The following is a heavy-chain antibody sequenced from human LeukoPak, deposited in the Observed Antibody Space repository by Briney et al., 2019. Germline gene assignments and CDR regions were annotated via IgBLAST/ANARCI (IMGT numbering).Heavy chain of an antibody. CDR2: INNSGDRR. V-gene: IGHV3-23*01. CDR3: AKDGTSGWNGIVWDFAL. Sequence: PGGSLRLSCAASGFIFSNYAMSWVRQAPGKGLEWVSGINNSGDRRFYADSVKGRFTISRDNSKNTLYLQMNSLRAEDTAVYYCAKDGTSGWNGIVWDFALWGRGTLVSVSS. J-gene: IGHJ2*01. CDR1: GFIFSNYA. D-gene: IGHD6-19*01.